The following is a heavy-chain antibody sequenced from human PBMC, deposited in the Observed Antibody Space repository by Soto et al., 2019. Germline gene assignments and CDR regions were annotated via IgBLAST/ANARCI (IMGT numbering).Heavy chain of an antibody. CDR3: AKATSATCTGSICYSFDS. D-gene: IGHD2-21*01. Sequence: VQLLESGGGLVQPGGSLRLSCVASGFTFSSYVMSWVRQAPGQRLEWVATFSGGRDTTWHADSVKGRSTVSRDSSKNTLSLQMNSLKTEDTDLNSCAKATSATCTGSICYSFDSWGQGTLVTVSS. J-gene: IGHJ4*02. CDR1: GFTFSSYV. CDR2: FSGGRDTT. V-gene: IGHV3-23*01.